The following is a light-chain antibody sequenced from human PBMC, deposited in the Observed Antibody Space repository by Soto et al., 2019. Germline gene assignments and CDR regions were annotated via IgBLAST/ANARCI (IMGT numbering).Light chain of an antibody. CDR2: DTS. CDR1: QSVGTF. Sequence: EVVLTQSPVTLSLSPGERATLSCRASQSVGTFLAWYQQKPGQAPRLIIYDTSNSATGIRARFSGTGSGRDFALTISSVEPEDFAVYFCQHRTNWPRTFGQGTKLDIK. V-gene: IGKV3-11*02. CDR3: QHRTNWPRT. J-gene: IGKJ2*01.